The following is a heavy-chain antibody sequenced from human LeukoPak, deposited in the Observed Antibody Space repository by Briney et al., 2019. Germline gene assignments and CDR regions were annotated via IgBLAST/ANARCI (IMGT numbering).Heavy chain of an antibody. CDR2: ISGSGGST. V-gene: IGHV3-23*01. Sequence: GGSLRLSCAASGFTFSSYAMSWVRQAPGKGLEWVSAISGSGGSTYYADSVKGRFTISRDNSKDTLYLQMNSLRAEDTAVYYCAKHLSGLRYFDWLPRDYYYMDVWGKGTTVTVSS. D-gene: IGHD3-9*01. CDR3: AKHLSGLRYFDWLPRDYYYMDV. J-gene: IGHJ6*03. CDR1: GFTFSSYA.